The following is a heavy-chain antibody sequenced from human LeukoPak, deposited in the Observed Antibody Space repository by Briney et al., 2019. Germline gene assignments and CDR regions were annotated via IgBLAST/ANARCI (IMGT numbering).Heavy chain of an antibody. D-gene: IGHD1-14*01. CDR3: AKVSGGGLYYDGMDV. J-gene: IGHJ6*02. CDR1: GFNVSNNY. V-gene: IGHV3-53*01. CDR2: IYSSGST. Sequence: QSGGSLRPSCAASGFNVSNNYMTWVRQAPGKGLEWVSLIYSSGSTYYADSVKGRFTISRDNSKNTLYLQVNSLRAEDTAVYYCAKVSGGGLYYDGMDVWGQGTTVTVSS.